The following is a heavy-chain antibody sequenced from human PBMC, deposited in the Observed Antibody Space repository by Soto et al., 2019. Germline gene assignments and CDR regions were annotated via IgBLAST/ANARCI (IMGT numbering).Heavy chain of an antibody. J-gene: IGHJ6*02. Sequence: EVQLLESGGRLVQPGGSLRLSCAASGFTFSTFAMTWVLQAPGKGLEWVSGIDDSGGGTYYADSVKGRLTISRDNSKTMLYLQMDSLRGEDTAVYYCVKGQSSSWSTTGGMDVWGQGTTVIVSS. CDR1: GFTFSTFA. CDR2: IDDSGGGT. CDR3: VKGQSSSWSTTGGMDV. V-gene: IGHV3-23*01. D-gene: IGHD2-2*01.